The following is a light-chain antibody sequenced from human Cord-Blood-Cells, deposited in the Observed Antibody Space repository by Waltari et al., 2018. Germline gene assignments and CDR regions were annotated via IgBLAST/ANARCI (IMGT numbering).Light chain of an antibody. V-gene: IGKV4-1*01. CDR3: QQYYSTPQT. CDR1: QSVLYSSNNKNY. CDR2: WAS. J-gene: IGKJ1*01. Sequence: DIVMTQSPDSLAVSLGERATINCKSSQSVLYSSNNKNYLAWYQQKPGQPPKLLICWASTRGSGVPDRFSGSGSGTDFTLTISSLQAEDVAVYYCQQYYSTPQTFGQGTKVEIK.